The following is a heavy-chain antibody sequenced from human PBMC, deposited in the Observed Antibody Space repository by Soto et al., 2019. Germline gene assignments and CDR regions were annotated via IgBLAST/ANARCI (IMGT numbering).Heavy chain of an antibody. V-gene: IGHV4-31*03. D-gene: IGHD2-21*02. CDR2: IYYSGFT. CDR3: ARHPSDFWFDP. Sequence: SETLSLTCTVSGGSITSGGYYWSWIRQHPGKGLEWIGYIYYSGFTYYNPSLKSRVTISVDTSKNQFSLKLSSVTAADTAVYYCARHPSDFWFDPWGQGTLVTVSS. J-gene: IGHJ5*02. CDR1: GGSITSGGYY.